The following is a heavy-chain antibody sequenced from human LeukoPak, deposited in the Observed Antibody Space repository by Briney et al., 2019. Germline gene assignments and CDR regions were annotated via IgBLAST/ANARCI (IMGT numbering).Heavy chain of an antibody. CDR3: ARGEDYGSGSYYPNFDY. J-gene: IGHJ4*02. Sequence: GGSLRLSCAASGFTFSSYSMNWVRQAPGKGLEWVSSISSSSSYIYYADSVKGRFTISRDNAKNSLYLQMNSLRAEDTAVYYCARGEDYGSGSYYPNFDYWGQGTLVTVSS. V-gene: IGHV3-21*01. D-gene: IGHD3-10*01. CDR2: ISSSSSYI. CDR1: GFTFSSYS.